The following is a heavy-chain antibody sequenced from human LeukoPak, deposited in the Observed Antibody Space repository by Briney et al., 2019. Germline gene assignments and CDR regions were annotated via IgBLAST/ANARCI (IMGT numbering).Heavy chain of an antibody. CDR1: GYTFTNYG. CDR3: ARVETMVRGGYDYYYYGMDV. D-gene: IGHD3-10*01. CDR2: ISGYNGNT. V-gene: IGHV1-18*04. J-gene: IGHJ6*04. Sequence: ASVKVSCKASGYTFTNYGISWVRQAPGQGLEWKGWISGYNGNTNYAQKVQGRVTMTTDTSTSTAYMELRSLRSDDTAVYYCARVETMVRGGYDYYYYGMDVWGKGTTVTVSA.